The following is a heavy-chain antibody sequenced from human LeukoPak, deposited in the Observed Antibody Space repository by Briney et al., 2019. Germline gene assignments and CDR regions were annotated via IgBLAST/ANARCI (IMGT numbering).Heavy chain of an antibody. J-gene: IGHJ4*02. Sequence: GGSLRLSCAASGFTFSSYAMHWVRQSLGKGLEWVAVMSYDGFNKYYADSVKGRFTISRDNSKNTLYLQMNSLRAEDTAVYYCAKTKGYSYGYYFDSWGQGTLVTVSS. CDR3: AKTKGYSYGYYFDS. D-gene: IGHD5-18*01. V-gene: IGHV3-30*18. CDR1: GFTFSSYA. CDR2: MSYDGFNK.